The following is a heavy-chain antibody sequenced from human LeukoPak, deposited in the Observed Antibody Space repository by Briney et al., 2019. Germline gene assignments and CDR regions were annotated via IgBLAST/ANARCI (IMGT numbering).Heavy chain of an antibody. D-gene: IGHD3-22*01. CDR2: IIPILGIA. CDR3: ARDIGSSGYSRAHFDY. V-gene: IGHV1-69*04. J-gene: IGHJ4*02. CDR1: GGTFSSYT. Sequence: ASVKVSCKASGGTFSSYTISWVRQAPGQGLEWMGRIIPILGIANYAQKFQGRVTITADKSTGTAYMELSSLRSEDTAVYYCARDIGSSGYSRAHFDYWGQGTLVTVSS.